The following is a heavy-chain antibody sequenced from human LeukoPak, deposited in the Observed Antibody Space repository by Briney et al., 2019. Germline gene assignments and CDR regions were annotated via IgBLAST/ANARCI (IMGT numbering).Heavy chain of an antibody. CDR3: AKDYRDGFEE. J-gene: IGHJ4*02. CDR2: ISGSGGST. D-gene: IGHD3-16*02. V-gene: IGHV3-23*01. CDR1: GFTFDDYA. Sequence: PGRSLRLSCAASGFTFDDYAMHWVRQAPGKGLEWVSAISGSGGSTYYANSVKGRFTISRDNSKNTLYLQMNSLRAEDTAVYYCAKDYRDGFEEWGQGTLVTVSS.